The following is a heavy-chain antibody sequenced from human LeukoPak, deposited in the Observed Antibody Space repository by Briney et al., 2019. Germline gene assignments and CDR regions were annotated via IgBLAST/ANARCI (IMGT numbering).Heavy chain of an antibody. CDR3: ARLGYCSGGSCPWYYYGMDV. V-gene: IGHV4-38-2*02. D-gene: IGHD2-15*01. Sequence: SETLSLTCTVSGYSISSGYYWGWIRQPPGKGLEWIGSIYHSGSTYYNPSLKSRVTISVDTSKNQFSLKLSSVTAADTAVYYCARLGYCSGGSCPWYYYGMDVWGQGTTVTVSS. J-gene: IGHJ6*02. CDR2: IYHSGST. CDR1: GYSISSGYY.